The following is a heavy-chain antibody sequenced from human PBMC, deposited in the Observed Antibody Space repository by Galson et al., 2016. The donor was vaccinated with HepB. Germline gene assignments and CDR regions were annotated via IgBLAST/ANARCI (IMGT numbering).Heavy chain of an antibody. J-gene: IGHJ4*02. V-gene: IGHV4-39*01. CDR3: ARHEFTGWYRTEY. CDR2: IYYSGST. D-gene: IGHD6-19*01. CDR1: GGSINTISHY. Sequence: SETLSLTCTVSGGSINTISHYWGWIRQSPGKGLEWIGSIYYSGSTYYNPSLKSRITISIDTSKDHFSLKFSSVTAADTAVYYCARHEFTGWYRTEYWGQGTQVTVSS.